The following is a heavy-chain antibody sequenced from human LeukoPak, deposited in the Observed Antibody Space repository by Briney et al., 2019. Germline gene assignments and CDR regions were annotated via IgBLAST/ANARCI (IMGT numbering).Heavy chain of an antibody. J-gene: IGHJ5*02. CDR1: GFTFSSYA. CDR2: ISYDGSNK. V-gene: IGHV3-30-3*01. CDR3: ARDPGNYWFDP. D-gene: IGHD4-23*01. Sequence: GGSLRLSCAASGFTFSSYAMHWVRQAPGKGLEWVAVISYDGSNKYYADSVKGRFTISRDNSKNTLYLQMNSLRAEDTAVYYCARDPGNYWFDPWGQGTLVTVSS.